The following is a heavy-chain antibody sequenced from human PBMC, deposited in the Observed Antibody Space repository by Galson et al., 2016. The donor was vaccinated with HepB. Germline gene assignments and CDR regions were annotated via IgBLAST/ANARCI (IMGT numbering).Heavy chain of an antibody. CDR1: GFTFTNAW. Sequence: SLRLSCAASGFTFTNAWMSWVRQAPGKGLEWVGRTRNRARSYTSDYVASVKGRFSISRDNSKNSVYLHMNGLKFEDAAIYYCTRTGLGDFDYWGRGTLVTVSS. V-gene: IGHV3-72*01. J-gene: IGHJ4*02. CDR3: TRTGLGDFDY. CDR2: TRNRARSYTS.